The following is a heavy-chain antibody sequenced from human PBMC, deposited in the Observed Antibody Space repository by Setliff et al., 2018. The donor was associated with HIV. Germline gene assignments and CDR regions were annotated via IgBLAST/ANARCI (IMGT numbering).Heavy chain of an antibody. V-gene: IGHV4-59*11. CDR3: AKGAGFYGDYTFDY. Sequence: SETLSLTCTVSGASISSHYWSWIRQSPGRELEWIGYIYSTGSTNYNPSLQSRVSITMDASKNKFSLKVTSVTSADTAVYYCAKGAGFYGDYTFDYWGQGHLVTVSS. J-gene: IGHJ4*02. CDR2: IYSTGST. CDR1: GASISSHY. D-gene: IGHD4-17*01.